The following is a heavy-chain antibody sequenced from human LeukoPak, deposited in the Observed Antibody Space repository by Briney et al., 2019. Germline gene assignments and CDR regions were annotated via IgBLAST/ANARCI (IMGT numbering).Heavy chain of an antibody. Sequence: SETLSLTCTVSGGSLSSSSYYWGWIRQPPGKGLEWIGSIYHSGSTYYNPSLRSRVTISLDTSKNQFSLKMFSVTAAGTAVYYCARDSVVDIEASTTYYFDSWGQGTLVTVSS. CDR2: IYHSGST. J-gene: IGHJ4*02. CDR1: GGSLSSSSYY. D-gene: IGHD5-12*01. CDR3: ARDSVVDIEASTTYYFDS. V-gene: IGHV4-39*07.